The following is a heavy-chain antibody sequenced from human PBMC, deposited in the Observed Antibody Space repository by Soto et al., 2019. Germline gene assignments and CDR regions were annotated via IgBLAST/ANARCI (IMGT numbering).Heavy chain of an antibody. CDR3: ARGDYDYVWGSYRPFDY. J-gene: IGHJ4*02. V-gene: IGHV3-21*01. CDR1: GFTFTSYT. D-gene: IGHD3-16*02. CDR2: ISGNSVYI. Sequence: RSLRLSCAASGFTFTSYTMNWVRQAPGKGLEWVSSISGNSVYIFYADSVKGRFTISRDNAKNSLFLQMNSLRAEDTAVYYCARGDYDYVWGSYRPFDYWGQGT.